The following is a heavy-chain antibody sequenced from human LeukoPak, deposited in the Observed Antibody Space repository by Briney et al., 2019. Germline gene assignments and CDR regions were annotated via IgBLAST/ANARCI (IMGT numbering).Heavy chain of an antibody. CDR2: INPNSGGT. CDR1: GYIFTGYY. D-gene: IGHD3-10*01. J-gene: IGHJ4*02. Sequence: EASVKVSCKASGYIFTGYYMHWVRQAPGQGLEWMGWINPNSGGTNYAQKFQGRVTMTRDSSISTAYMELSRLRSDDTAVYYCARGTRITMVRGVIPDYWGQGTLVTVSS. CDR3: ARGTRITMVRGVIPDY. V-gene: IGHV1-2*02.